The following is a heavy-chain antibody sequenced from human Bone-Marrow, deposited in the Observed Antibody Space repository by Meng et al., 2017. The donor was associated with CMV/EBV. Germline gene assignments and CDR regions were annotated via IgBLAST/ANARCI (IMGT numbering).Heavy chain of an antibody. D-gene: IGHD3-3*01. V-gene: IGHV1-2*02. J-gene: IGHJ6*01. CDR1: GYTFTGYY. Sequence: ASVKVSCKASGYTFTGYYMHWVRQAPGQGLEWMGWINPNSGGTNYAQKFQGRVTMTRDTSISTAYMELSRPRSDDTAVYYCAREQKRITIFGVVRYYYGMDVWGQGTTVTVSS. CDR3: AREQKRITIFGVVRYYYGMDV. CDR2: INPNSGGT.